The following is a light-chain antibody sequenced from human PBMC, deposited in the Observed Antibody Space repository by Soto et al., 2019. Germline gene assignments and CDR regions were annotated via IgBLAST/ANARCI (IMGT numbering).Light chain of an antibody. CDR2: SNN. J-gene: IGLJ1*01. Sequence: LTQPPSASGTPGQRVTISCSGSSSNIGSNSVNWYQQLPGTAPKLLIYSNNQRPSGVPDRFSGSKSGTSASLAISGLQSGDEADYYCAAWDDSLNGYVFGTGTKLTVL. CDR3: AAWDDSLNGYV. CDR1: SSNIGSNS. V-gene: IGLV1-44*01.